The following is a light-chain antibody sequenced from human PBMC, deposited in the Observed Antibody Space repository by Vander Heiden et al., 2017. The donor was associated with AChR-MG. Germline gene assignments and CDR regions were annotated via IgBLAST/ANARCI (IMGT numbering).Light chain of an antibody. Sequence: DVVMTQSPLTLPVTPGEPASISCRSSQSLLDSNGYNYLDWYLQKPGQSPQLLIYLGSNRASGVPDRFSGSGSGTDFTLKISRVEAEDVGIYYCRQGLQTPLTFGGGTKVEIK. CDR1: QSLLDSNGYNY. CDR2: LGS. J-gene: IGKJ4*01. V-gene: IGKV2-28*01. CDR3: RQGLQTPLT.